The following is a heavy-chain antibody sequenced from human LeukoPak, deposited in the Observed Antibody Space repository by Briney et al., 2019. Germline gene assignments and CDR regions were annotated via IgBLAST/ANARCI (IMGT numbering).Heavy chain of an antibody. CDR3: ATSNDAKIPPFDH. CDR1: GGSISSHY. Sequence: SETLSLTCTVSGGSISSHYWSWVRQPPGKGLEGVGYMNYSGSTNYKPSRKSRVTISVDTSKNQFSLKLSSVTAADTAVYYCATSNDAKIPPFDHWGQGAPVTVSS. D-gene: IGHD2-8*01. J-gene: IGHJ4*02. V-gene: IGHV4-59*11. CDR2: MNYSGST.